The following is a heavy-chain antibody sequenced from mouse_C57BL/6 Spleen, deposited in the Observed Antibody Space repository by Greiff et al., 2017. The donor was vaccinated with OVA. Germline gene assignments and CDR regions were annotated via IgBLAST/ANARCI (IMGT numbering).Heavy chain of an antibody. D-gene: IGHD2-3*01. CDR2: INPSNCGT. Sequence: QVQLKQPGTELVKPGASVKLSGKDWGEAGTSYGMHWVKQRPGQGLEWIGNINPSNCGTNYNEKFKSKATLTVDKSSSTAYMQLSSLTSEDSAVYYCARGGDGPWGTGTTVTVSS. V-gene: IGHV1-53*01. J-gene: IGHJ1*03. CDR1: GEAGTSYG. CDR3: ARGGDGP.